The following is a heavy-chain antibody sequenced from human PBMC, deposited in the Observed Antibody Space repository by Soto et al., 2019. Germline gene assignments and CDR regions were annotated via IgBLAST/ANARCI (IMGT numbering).Heavy chain of an antibody. CDR2: INDSGST. D-gene: IGHD3-9*01. CDR1: GGSFSVYY. CDR3: ARGLNILTGSTAYHYGMDV. V-gene: IGHV4-34*01. J-gene: IGHJ6*02. Sequence: KPSETLSLPCAVYGGSFSVYYWSWIRQPPGRGLEWIGEINDSGSTNYNPSLKSRVTISVDTSKNQFSLKLSSVTAADTAVYYCARGLNILTGSTAYHYGMDVWGQGTPVTVSS.